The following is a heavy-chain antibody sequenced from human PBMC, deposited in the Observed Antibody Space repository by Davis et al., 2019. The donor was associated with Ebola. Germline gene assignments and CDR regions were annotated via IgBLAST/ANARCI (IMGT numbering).Heavy chain of an antibody. V-gene: IGHV3-23*01. Sequence: GESLKISCAASGFTFSSSAMNWVRQAPGKGLEWVSAVGGNGVNTYYADSVKGRFTISRDNSKNTLYLQMNSLRAEDTAVYYCAKGGLYYDYSNPYYYGMDVWGQGTMVTVSS. CDR1: GFTFSSSA. J-gene: IGHJ6*02. CDR3: AKGGLYYDYSNPYYYGMDV. D-gene: IGHD4-11*01. CDR2: VGGNGVNT.